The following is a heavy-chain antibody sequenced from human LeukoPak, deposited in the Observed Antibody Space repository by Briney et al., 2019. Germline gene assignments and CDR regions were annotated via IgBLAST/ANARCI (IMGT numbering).Heavy chain of an antibody. D-gene: IGHD3-22*01. CDR2: IYYSGST. J-gene: IGHJ6*03. CDR3: ARDGIADSSGYYYRDYYYYMDV. Sequence: SETLSLTCTVSGGSISSYYWSWIRQPPGKGLEWIGYIYYSGSTNYNPSLKSRVTISVDTSKNQFSLKLSSVTAADTAVYYCARDGIADSSGYYYRDYYYYMDVWGRGTTVTVSS. CDR1: GGSISSYY. V-gene: IGHV4-59*01.